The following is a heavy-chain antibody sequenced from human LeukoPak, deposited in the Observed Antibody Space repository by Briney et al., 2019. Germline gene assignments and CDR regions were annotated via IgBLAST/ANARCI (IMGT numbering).Heavy chain of an antibody. CDR1: GFTFSSYA. Sequence: PGGSLRLSCAVSGFTFSSYAMSWVRQAPGKGLEWVSAISGSGGSTYYADSVKGRFTISRDNSKNTLYLQMNSLRAEDTAVYYCAKDSPPRRPFFVVVVDFFDYWGQGTLVTVSS. CDR2: ISGSGGST. CDR3: AKDSPPRRPFFVVVVDFFDY. D-gene: IGHD3-22*01. V-gene: IGHV3-23*01. J-gene: IGHJ4*02.